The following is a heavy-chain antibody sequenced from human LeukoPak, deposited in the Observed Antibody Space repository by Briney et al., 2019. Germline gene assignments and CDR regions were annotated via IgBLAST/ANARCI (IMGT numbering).Heavy chain of an antibody. D-gene: IGHD3-22*01. CDR1: GFTFSIYV. CDR2: INSDRRST. V-gene: IGHV3-74*03. J-gene: IGHJ4*01. Sequence: AGGSVSLSCAPSGFTFSIYVMYWVRQAPGRGLVWVSRINSDRRSTTPALTVKVRFTISRDNSKNTLYLQMNSLKPEATAVYYCATDPTRSYDALNYWG. CDR3: ATDPTRSYDALNY.